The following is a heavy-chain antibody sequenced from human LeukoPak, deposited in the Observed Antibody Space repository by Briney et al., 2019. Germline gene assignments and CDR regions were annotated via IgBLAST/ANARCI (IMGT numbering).Heavy chain of an antibody. D-gene: IGHD3-16*01. CDR1: VFTFSIYE. J-gene: IGHJ4*02. CDR3: ARPFVRLGLDY. V-gene: IGHV3-48*03. CDR2: ISSSGSTI. Sequence: PGGSLRLSCAASVFTFSIYEINWVPQAPGEGLECVSYISSSGSTIYYGESVKGPFPIYRGNAKKSVYVQMKSLRAEDTAVYYCARPFVRLGLDYWGQGALVTVS.